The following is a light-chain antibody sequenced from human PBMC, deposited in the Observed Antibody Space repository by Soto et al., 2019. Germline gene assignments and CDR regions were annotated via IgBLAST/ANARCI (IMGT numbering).Light chain of an antibody. CDR2: DAS. J-gene: IGKJ5*01. Sequence: EIVLTQSPATLSLSPGERATLSCRASRSVSSYLAWYQQKPGQSPRLLIYDASNRATGIPARFSGSGSETDFTLTISGLEPEDFAIYYCQHLSSWPITFGQGTRLEIK. CDR1: RSVSSY. CDR3: QHLSSWPIT. V-gene: IGKV3-11*01.